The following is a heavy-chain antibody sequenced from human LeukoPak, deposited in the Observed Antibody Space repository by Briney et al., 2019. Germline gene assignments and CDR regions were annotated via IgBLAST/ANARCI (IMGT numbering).Heavy chain of an antibody. J-gene: IGHJ4*02. CDR2: ISSRSATI. V-gene: IGHV3-48*04. Sequence: GGSLRLSCAASGFTFSSYSMNWVRQAPGKGLEWVSYISSRSATIYYADSVKGRFTISRDNAKNSLYLQMNSLRAEDMALYYCASGSLRGSYDSSGYHDYWGQGTLVTVSS. CDR1: GFTFSSYS. CDR3: ASGSLRGSYDSSGYHDY. D-gene: IGHD3-22*01.